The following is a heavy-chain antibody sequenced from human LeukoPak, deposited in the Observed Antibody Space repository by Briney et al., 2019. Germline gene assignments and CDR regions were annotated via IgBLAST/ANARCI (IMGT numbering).Heavy chain of an antibody. CDR3: AKDSRYSSSWYPLESLNFDY. CDR2: MSGSGAKT. Sequence: GGSLRLSCAVSGFSVSTYALSWVRQAPGKGLEWVSSMSGSGAKTNYAGSVKGRFTISRDNSKNTLYLQMNSLRAEDTAVYYCAKDSRYSSSWYPLESLNFDYWGQGTLVTVSS. D-gene: IGHD6-13*01. V-gene: IGHV3-23*01. CDR1: GFSVSTYA. J-gene: IGHJ4*02.